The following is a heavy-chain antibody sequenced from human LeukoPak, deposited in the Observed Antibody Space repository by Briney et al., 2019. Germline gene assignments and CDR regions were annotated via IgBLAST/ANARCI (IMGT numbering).Heavy chain of an antibody. CDR1: RFTFTNSA. D-gene: IGHD1/OR15-1a*01. J-gene: IGHJ4*02. Sequence: SVKVSCKASRFTFTNSAMQWVRQARGQRLEWIGWIVVASGNTKYAQKFQERVTITRDMSTSTAYMELSSLSPEDTVVYYCAAAPFEMQQRGFDYWGQGTLVTVSS. CDR3: AAAPFEMQQRGFDY. V-gene: IGHV1-58*02. CDR2: IVVASGNT.